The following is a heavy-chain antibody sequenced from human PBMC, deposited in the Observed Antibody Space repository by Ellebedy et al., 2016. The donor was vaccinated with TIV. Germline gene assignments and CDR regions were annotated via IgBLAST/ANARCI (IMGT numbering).Heavy chain of an antibody. D-gene: IGHD5-18*01. CDR3: ARDSSGYSYGYGFDF. J-gene: IGHJ4*02. CDR2: INSGGGT. CDR1: GLTFSSHA. V-gene: IGHV3-53*01. Sequence: PGGSLRLSCAASGLTFSSHAMSWVRQAPGKGLEWVSVINSGGGTYYAESVKGRFTISRDNSKNTLYLQMNSLRAEDTAVYYCARDSSGYSYGYGFDFWGQGTLVTVSS.